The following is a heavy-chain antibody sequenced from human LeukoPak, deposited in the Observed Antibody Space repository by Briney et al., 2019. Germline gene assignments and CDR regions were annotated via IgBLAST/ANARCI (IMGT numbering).Heavy chain of an antibody. Sequence: SETLSLTCTVSGGSFSSYYWSWIRQPPGKGLEWIGYIYYSGSTDYSPSLRSRVTISVDTSKIQFSLKLRSVTAADTAVYYCARAVITFRGIIAKGFDYWGQGTPVTVSS. D-gene: IGHD3-16*02. CDR2: IYYSGST. CDR3: ARAVITFRGIIAKGFDY. CDR1: GGSFSSYY. J-gene: IGHJ4*02. V-gene: IGHV4-59*01.